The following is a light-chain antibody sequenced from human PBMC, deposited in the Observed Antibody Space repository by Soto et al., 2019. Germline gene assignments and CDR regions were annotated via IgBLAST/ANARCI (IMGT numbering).Light chain of an antibody. Sequence: EIVMTQSPATLSVSPGERATLSCRASQSVSNNLAWYQQKPGQAPRLLIYHASTGATGIPARFSGSGSGTELTINISSGQSEDFAVYYCQQYNEWPLTFGGGTNVEIK. CDR1: QSVSNN. J-gene: IGKJ4*01. CDR3: QQYNEWPLT. CDR2: HAS. V-gene: IGKV3-15*01.